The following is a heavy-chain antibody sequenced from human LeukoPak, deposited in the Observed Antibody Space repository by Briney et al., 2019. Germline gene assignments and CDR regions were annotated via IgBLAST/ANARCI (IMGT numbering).Heavy chain of an antibody. CDR1: GGSISSSGYY. CDR3: ASRLVGATQSIDS. J-gene: IGHJ4*02. V-gene: IGHV4-39*01. Sequence: SSETLSLTCTVSGGSISSSGYYWGWIRQPPGKGLEWIGDIYYSGYTYYNSSLNSRVTISVDTSKNQFSLKLSSVTAADTAVYYCASRLVGATQSIDSWGQGTLVIVSS. D-gene: IGHD1-26*01. CDR2: IYYSGYT.